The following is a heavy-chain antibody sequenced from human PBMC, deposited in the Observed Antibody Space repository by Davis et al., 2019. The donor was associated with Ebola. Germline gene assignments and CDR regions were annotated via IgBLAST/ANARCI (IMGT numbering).Heavy chain of an antibody. CDR3: ARQSTTSWDS. D-gene: IGHD2-2*01. V-gene: IGHV5-51*01. Sequence: GESLKIPCKSSGYRFTHYWNGWVRQMPGKGPEWMGFIFHDDSDATYSPSFQGQVTFSVDKSIRTAYLHWNSRKASDTATYSCARQSTTSWDSWGQGTLVTVSS. CDR1: GYRFTHYW. J-gene: IGHJ4*02. CDR2: IFHDDSDA.